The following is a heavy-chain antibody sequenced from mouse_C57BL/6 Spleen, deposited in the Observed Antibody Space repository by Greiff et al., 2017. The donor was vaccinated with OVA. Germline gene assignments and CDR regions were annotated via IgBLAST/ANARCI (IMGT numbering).Heavy chain of an antibody. CDR1: GYTFTDYY. CDR2: IYPGSGNT. J-gene: IGHJ4*01. Sequence: QVQLQQSGAELVRPGASVKLSCKASGYTFTDYYINWVKQRPGQGLEWIARIYPGSGNTYYNEKFKGKATLTAEKSSSTAYMQLSSLTSEDSAVYFCARGDDYAMDYWGQGTSVTVSS. V-gene: IGHV1-76*01. CDR3: ARGDDYAMDY.